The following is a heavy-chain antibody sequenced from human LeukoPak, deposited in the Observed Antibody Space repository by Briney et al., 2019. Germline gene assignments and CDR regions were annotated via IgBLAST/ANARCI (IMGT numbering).Heavy chain of an antibody. Sequence: SETLSLTCSVSGASVTGTYWSWVRQTPGKGLEWIAYTYYGGTTEYNPSLKSRATISVDTSKNHFSLDLRSVTAADTAVYFCARLGLYDGYTHDSWGQGTLVTVSS. V-gene: IGHV4-59*08. D-gene: IGHD5-24*01. J-gene: IGHJ4*02. CDR1: GASVTGTY. CDR3: ARLGLYDGYTHDS. CDR2: TYYGGTT.